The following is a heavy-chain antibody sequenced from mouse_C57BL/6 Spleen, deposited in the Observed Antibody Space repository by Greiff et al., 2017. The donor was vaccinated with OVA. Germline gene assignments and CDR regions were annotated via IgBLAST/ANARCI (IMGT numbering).Heavy chain of an antibody. V-gene: IGHV1-5*01. J-gene: IGHJ2*01. CDR1: GYTFTSYW. CDR2: IYPGNSDT. CDR3: TREEHLRHCDD. Sequence: VQLQQSGTVLARPGASVKMSCKTSGYTFTSYWMHWVKQRPGQGLAWIGAIYPGNSDTSYNQKFKGKAKLTAVTSASTAYMELSSLTNEDSAVYYCTREEHLRHCDDGGQGTTLTVSS.